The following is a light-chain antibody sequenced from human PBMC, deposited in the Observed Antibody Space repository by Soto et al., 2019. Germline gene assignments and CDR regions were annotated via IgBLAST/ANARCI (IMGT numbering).Light chain of an antibody. CDR1: QSVSSYY. J-gene: IGKJ1*01. CDR2: AAS. Sequence: EIVLTQSPGTLSLSPVERATLSCRASQSVSSYYLAWYQQKPGRAPRLLIYAASSRATGIPDRFSGGGSGTDFTLTISRLEPEDFAVYYCQQCGSSPWTFGQGTKVDI. V-gene: IGKV3-20*01. CDR3: QQCGSSPWT.